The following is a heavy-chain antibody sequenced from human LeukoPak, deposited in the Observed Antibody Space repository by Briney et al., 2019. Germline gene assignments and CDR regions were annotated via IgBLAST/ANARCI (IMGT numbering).Heavy chain of an antibody. V-gene: IGHV4-34*01. J-gene: IGHJ4*02. Sequence: KSSETLSLTCAVYGGSFSGYYWSWIRQPPGKGLEWIGEINHSGSTNYNPSLKSRVTISVDTSKNQFSLKLSSVTAADTAVYYCAARNYWGQGTLVTASS. CDR2: INHSGST. CDR3: AARNY. CDR1: GGSFSGYY.